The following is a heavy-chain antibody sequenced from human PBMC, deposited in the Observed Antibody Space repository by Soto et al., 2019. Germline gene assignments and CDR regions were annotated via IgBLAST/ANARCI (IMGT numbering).Heavy chain of an antibody. CDR3: ARDPNVDIVANYYGMDV. CDR1: GFTFRSSA. Sequence: GASVKVSCKTSGFTFRSSAVQWVRQARGQRLEWIGWLVVGTGNTNYAQKFQQRVTISSDRSTNTVSMELSSLTSEDTAVYYCARDPNVDIVANYYGMDVWGQGTTVTVSS. D-gene: IGHD5-12*01. V-gene: IGHV1-58*01. CDR2: LVVGTGNT. J-gene: IGHJ6*02.